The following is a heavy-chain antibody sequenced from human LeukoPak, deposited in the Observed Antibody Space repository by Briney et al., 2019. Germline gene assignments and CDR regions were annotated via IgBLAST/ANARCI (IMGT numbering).Heavy chain of an antibody. CDR2: INPSGGST. CDR3: ARVRCSGGSCYSRVSDYYYYYMDV. Sequence: ASVKVSCKASGYTFTSYYMHWVRQAPGQGLEWMGIINPSGGSTSYAQKFQGRVTMTRDMSTSTAYMELRSLRSDDTAVYYCARVRCSGGSCYSRVSDYYYYYMDVWGKGTTVTISS. CDR1: GYTFTSYY. J-gene: IGHJ6*03. D-gene: IGHD2-15*01. V-gene: IGHV1-46*01.